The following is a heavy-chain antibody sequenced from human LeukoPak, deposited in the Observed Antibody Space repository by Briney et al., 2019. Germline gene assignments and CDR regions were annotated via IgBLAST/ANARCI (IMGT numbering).Heavy chain of an antibody. CDR3: ARVDPRGDYGVDY. CDR2: IYHSGST. Sequence: KPSETLSLTCTVSGYSISSGYYWGWIRQPPGKGLEWIGSIYHSGSTYYNPSLKSRVTISVDTSKNQFSLKLSSVTAAGTAVYYCARVDPRGDYGVDYWGQGTLVTVSS. J-gene: IGHJ4*02. CDR1: GYSISSGYY. V-gene: IGHV4-38-2*02. D-gene: IGHD4-17*01.